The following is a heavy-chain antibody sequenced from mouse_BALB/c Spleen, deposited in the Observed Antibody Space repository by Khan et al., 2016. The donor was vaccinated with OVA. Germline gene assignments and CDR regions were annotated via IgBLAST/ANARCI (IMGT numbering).Heavy chain of an antibody. CDR3: ARGAFGY. D-gene: IGHD3-1*01. V-gene: IGHV1S135*01. CDR2: IDPFNGGT. J-gene: IGHJ3*01. CDR1: GYSFTSYY. Sequence: VQLKQSGPELMKPGASVNISCKASGYSFTSYYIHWVRQSHGKSLEWIGYIDPFNGGTDYNQKFTGKATLTVDKSYSTAYMHLSSLTSDDSAVYYCARGAFGYWGQGTLVTVSA.